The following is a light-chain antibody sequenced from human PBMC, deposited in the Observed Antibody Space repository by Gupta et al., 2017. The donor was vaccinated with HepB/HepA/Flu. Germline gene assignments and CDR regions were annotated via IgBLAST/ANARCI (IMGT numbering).Light chain of an antibody. J-gene: IGKJ1*01. Sequence: DIVMTHSPDSLAVSLGERGTITCKSSPSVLYSSNNKNYLAWYQQKPGQPPKLLIYWASTRESGVPDRFSGSGSGTDFTLTISSLQAEDVAVYYCQQYYSTPWTFGQGTKVEIK. CDR3: QQYYSTPWT. CDR1: PSVLYSSNNKNY. CDR2: WAS. V-gene: IGKV4-1*01.